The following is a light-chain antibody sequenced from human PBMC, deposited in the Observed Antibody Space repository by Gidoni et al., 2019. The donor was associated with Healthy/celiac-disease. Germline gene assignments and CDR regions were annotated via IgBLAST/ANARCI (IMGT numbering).Light chain of an antibody. Sequence: DIVMTQPPATLSVSPGERATLSCRASQSVSSNLAWYQQKPGQAPRLLIYGASTRATGIPARFSGSGSGTEFTLTISSLQSEDFAVYYCQQYNNWPWTFGQGTKVEIK. V-gene: IGKV3-15*01. CDR3: QQYNNWPWT. CDR2: GAS. CDR1: QSVSSN. J-gene: IGKJ1*01.